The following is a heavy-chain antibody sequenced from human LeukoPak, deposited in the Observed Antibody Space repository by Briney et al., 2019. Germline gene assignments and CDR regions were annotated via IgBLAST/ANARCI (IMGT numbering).Heavy chain of an antibody. V-gene: IGHV4-59*08. D-gene: IGHD1-14*01. CDR2: IFYVGST. CDR3: ARIITGAVALDY. J-gene: IGHJ4*02. CDR1: GGSISGHY. Sequence: PSETLSLTCTVSGGSISGHYWGWIRQPPGKGLEYIGYIFYVGSTKYNPSLRSRVTISVDTSKNQFSLKMSPVTAADTAIYYCARIITGAVALDYWGQGVLVTVSS.